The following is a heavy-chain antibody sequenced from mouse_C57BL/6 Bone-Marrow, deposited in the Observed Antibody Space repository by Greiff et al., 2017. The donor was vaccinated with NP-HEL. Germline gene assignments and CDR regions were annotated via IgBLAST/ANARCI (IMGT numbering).Heavy chain of an antibody. J-gene: IGHJ4*01. CDR1: GFSLTSYG. D-gene: IGHD1-1*01. CDR2: IWSGGST. V-gene: IGHV2-2*01. Sequence: QVQLQQSGPGLVQPSQSLSITCTVSGFSLTSYGVHWVRQSPGKGLEWLGVIWSGGSTDYNAAFISRLSISKDNSKSQVFFKMNSLQADDTAIYYCATITTVVAHYYAMDYWGQGTSVTVSS. CDR3: ATITTVVAHYYAMDY.